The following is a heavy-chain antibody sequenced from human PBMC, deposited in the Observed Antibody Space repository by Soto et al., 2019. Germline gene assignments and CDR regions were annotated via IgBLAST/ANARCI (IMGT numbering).Heavy chain of an antibody. CDR1: GITFSSNW. CDR2: IKGAGSGT. J-gene: IGHJ4*02. Sequence: EVQLVESGGGLVQPGGSLRLSCAASGITFSSNWMHWVRQAPGKGLVWVSHIKGAGSGTTYADSVKGRFTISRDNAKSTVYLQMNGLRVEDTAVYYCARDWGYSQDYWGQGTLVTVSS. V-gene: IGHV3-74*01. CDR3: ARDWGYSQDY. D-gene: IGHD5-18*01.